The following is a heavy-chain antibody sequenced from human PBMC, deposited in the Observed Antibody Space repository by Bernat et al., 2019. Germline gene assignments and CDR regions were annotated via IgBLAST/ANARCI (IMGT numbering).Heavy chain of an antibody. J-gene: IGHJ6*02. D-gene: IGHD6-6*01. V-gene: IGHV3-43*02. CDR3: AKDSVIAARDYYYGMDV. CDR2: ISGDGGST. Sequence: EVQLVGSGGGVVQPGGSLRLSCAASGFTFDDYAMHWVRQAPGKGLEWVSLISGDGGSTYYADSVKGRFTISRDNSKNSLYLQMNSLRTEDTALYYCAKDSVIAARDYYYGMDVWGQGTTVTVSS. CDR1: GFTFDDYA.